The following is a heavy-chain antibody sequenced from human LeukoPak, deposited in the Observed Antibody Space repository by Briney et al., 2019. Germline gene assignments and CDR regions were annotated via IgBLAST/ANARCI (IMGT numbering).Heavy chain of an antibody. CDR1: GFTFSSYW. Sequence: GGSLRLSCAASGFTFSSYWMSWVREAPGKGLEWVANIKQDGREKYYVDPVKGRFTISRDNAKNSLYLQMNSLRAEDTAVYYCARSGWWMATNFDYWGQGTLVTVSS. V-gene: IGHV3-7*01. D-gene: IGHD5-24*01. CDR2: IKQDGREK. CDR3: ARSGWWMATNFDY. J-gene: IGHJ4*02.